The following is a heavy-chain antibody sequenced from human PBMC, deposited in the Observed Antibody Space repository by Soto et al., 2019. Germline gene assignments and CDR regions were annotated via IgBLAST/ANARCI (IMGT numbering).Heavy chain of an antibody. V-gene: IGHV4-4*07. D-gene: IGHD3-9*01. Sequence: SETLSLTCTVSSDSIGGLYWTWIRQPAGKGLEWIGRIYSSGETNYNPSLTGRVIMSLDTSKNQFSLKLTSVTAADTAVYYCARASQCKSYFDCFAWLDYWGQGTLVTVSS. CDR2: IYSSGET. CDR1: SDSIGGLY. J-gene: IGHJ4*02. CDR3: ARASQCKSYFDCFAWLDY.